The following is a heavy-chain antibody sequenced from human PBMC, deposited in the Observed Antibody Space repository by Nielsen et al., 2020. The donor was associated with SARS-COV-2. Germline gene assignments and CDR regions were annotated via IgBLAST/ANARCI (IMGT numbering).Heavy chain of an antibody. D-gene: IGHD3-10*01. CDR1: GGSFIGYY. CDR2: INHSGST. Sequence: SDTLSLTFAVYGGSFIGYYWSWIRQPPGKGLEWIGEINHSGSTNYNPSLKSRVTISVDTSKNQFSLKLSSVTAADTAVYYCAKNPAYYGSGSYFSWFDPWGQGTLVTVSS. CDR3: AKNPAYYGSGSYFSWFDP. V-gene: IGHV4-34*01. J-gene: IGHJ5*02.